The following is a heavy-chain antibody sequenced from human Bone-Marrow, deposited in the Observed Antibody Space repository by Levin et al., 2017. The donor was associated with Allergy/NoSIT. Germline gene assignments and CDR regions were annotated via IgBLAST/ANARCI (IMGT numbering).Heavy chain of an antibody. D-gene: IGHD3-9*01. CDR1: GFTFSSYA. CDR2: ISSNGGST. Sequence: GGSLRLSCAASGFTFSSYAMHWVRQAPGKGLEYVSAISSNGGSTYYANSVKGRFTISRDNSKNTLYLQMGSLRAEDMAVYYCARAQYYDILTGYYMDVWGKGTTVTVSS. V-gene: IGHV3-64*01. J-gene: IGHJ6*03. CDR3: ARAQYYDILTGYYMDV.